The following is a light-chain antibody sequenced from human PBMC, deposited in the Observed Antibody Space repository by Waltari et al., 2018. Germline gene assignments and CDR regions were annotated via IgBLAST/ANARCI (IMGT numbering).Light chain of an antibody. CDR3: QQYYTAPYT. V-gene: IGKV4-1*01. J-gene: IGKJ2*01. CDR2: WAS. Sequence: DIVMTQSPDSLPVSLGERATITCKSSQSVFYNTNNKHYLAWYQQKVGQPPKLLIYWASSRESGVPDRFSGSVSGTDFTLTISSLQTEDVAVYYCQQYYTAPYTFGQGTKLEIK. CDR1: QSVFYNTNNKHY.